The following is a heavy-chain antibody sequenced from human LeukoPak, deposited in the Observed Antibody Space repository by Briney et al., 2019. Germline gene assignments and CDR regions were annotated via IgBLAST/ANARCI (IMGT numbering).Heavy chain of an antibody. CDR3: ARGVTGSLSGLYGMDV. CDR2: LNSYGSST. D-gene: IGHD2-21*02. V-gene: IGHV3-74*01. J-gene: IGHJ6*02. Sequence: GGSLRLSCAASGFTFSSYWMHWVRQAPGKGLVWVSRLNSYGSSTNYADSVKGRFTISRDNAKNTLYLQMNSLRAEDTAVYYCARGVTGSLSGLYGMDVWGQGTTVTASS. CDR1: GFTFSSYW.